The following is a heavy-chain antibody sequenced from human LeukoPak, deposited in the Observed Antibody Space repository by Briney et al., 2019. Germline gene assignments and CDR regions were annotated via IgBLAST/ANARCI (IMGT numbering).Heavy chain of an antibody. J-gene: IGHJ5*02. CDR3: ARVVAARPAWFDP. D-gene: IGHD6-6*01. CDR2: IYHSGST. V-gene: IGHV4-38-2*02. Sequence: ASETLSLTCTVSGYSISSGYYWGWIRQPPGKGLEWIGSIYHSGSTYYNPSLKSRVTISVDTSKNQFSLKLSSVTAADTAVYYCARVVAARPAWFDPWGQGTLVTVSS. CDR1: GYSISSGYY.